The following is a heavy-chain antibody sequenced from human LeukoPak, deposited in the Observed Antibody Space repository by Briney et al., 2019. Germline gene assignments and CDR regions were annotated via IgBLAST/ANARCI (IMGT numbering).Heavy chain of an antibody. J-gene: IGHJ5*02. Sequence: GGSLRLSCAASGFTFSSYALSWVRQAPGKGLEWVSAISGSGGRTYYADSVKGRFTISRDNSKNTLYLQMNSLRAEDTAVYYCARNVLRFLEWSSAIDPWGQGTLVTVSS. V-gene: IGHV3-23*01. D-gene: IGHD3-3*01. CDR2: ISGSGGRT. CDR3: ARNVLRFLEWSSAIDP. CDR1: GFTFSSYA.